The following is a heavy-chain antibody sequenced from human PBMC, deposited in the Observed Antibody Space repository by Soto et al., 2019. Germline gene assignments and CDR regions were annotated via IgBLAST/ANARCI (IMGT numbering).Heavy chain of an antibody. Sequence: SETLSLTCTVSGGSISSGGYYWSWIRQHPGKGLEWIGYIYYSGSTYYNPSLKSRVTISVDTSKNQFSLKLSSVTAADTAVYYCAGVMYWSGYLYDYWGQGTLVTVSS. CDR2: IYYSGST. CDR3: AGVMYWSGYLYDY. V-gene: IGHV4-31*03. J-gene: IGHJ4*02. CDR1: GGSISSGGYY. D-gene: IGHD3-3*01.